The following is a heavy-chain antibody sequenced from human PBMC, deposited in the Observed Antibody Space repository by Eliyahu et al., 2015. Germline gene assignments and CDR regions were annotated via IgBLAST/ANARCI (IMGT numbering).Heavy chain of an antibody. D-gene: IGHD2/OR15-2a*01. CDR3: ARGGFSHAFDL. Sequence: EEQLVESGGGLVQPGGSLRLSCXXXGFSFSSYWMHWVRQAPGKGLEWVSRIDNDXRGTIWAPFAKGRFTTTRDNRNNKLYLQMSRLTAEDTAVYYCARGGFSHAFDLWGQGTMVTVSS. CDR1: GFSFSSYW. V-gene: IGHV3-74*01. J-gene: IGHJ3*01. CDR2: IDNDXRGT.